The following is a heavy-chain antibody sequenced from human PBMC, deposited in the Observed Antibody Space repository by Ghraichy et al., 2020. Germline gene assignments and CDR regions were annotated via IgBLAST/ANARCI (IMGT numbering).Heavy chain of an antibody. V-gene: IGHV4-61*08. CDR3: ARWSFCSSTSCPALSRFDP. J-gene: IGHJ5*02. CDR1: GGSVSSGDYY. Sequence: SQTLSLTCTVSGGSVSSGDYYWTWIRQPPGKRLEWIGYIYYTGSTSYNPSLKSQVTISLHTSTNQFSLKLSSVSAADTAVYYCARWSFCSSTSCPALSRFDPWGQGTLVTVSS. D-gene: IGHD2-2*01. CDR2: IYYTGST.